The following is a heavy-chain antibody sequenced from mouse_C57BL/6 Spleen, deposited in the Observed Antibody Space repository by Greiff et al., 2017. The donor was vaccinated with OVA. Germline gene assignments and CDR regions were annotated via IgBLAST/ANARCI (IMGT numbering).Heavy chain of an antibody. D-gene: IGHD1-1*01. V-gene: IGHV5-4*03. CDR3: ARWHYYGSSTGVDY. Sequence: EVMLVESGGGLVKPGGSLKLSCAASGFTFSSYAMSWVRQTPEKRLEWVATISDGGSYTYYPDNVKGRFTISRDNAKNNLYLQMSHLKAEDTAMYHGARWHYYGSSTGVDYWGQGTTLTVSS. CDR2: ISDGGSYT. J-gene: IGHJ2*01. CDR1: GFTFSSYA.